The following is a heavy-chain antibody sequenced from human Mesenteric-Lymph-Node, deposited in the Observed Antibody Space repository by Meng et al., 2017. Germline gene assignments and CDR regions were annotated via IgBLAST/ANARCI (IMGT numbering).Heavy chain of an antibody. CDR3: ARGGYCSSTSCPRPLY. CDR1: GGSFSDYY. CDR2: IPKRGSA. J-gene: IGHJ4*02. Sequence: QVQLQQWGTGRLKPSETLSLTCAIYGGSFSDYYGSWIRQSPGKGLEWIGEIPKRGSANYNPSLKSRVTISVDTSKNQLSLKLSSVTAADTAVYYCARGGYCSSTSCPRPLYWGQGTLVTVSS. V-gene: IGHV4-34*01. D-gene: IGHD2-2*01.